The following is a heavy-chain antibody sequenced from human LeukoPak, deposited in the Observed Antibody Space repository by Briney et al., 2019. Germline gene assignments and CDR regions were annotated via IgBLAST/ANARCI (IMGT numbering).Heavy chain of an antibody. Sequence: SETLSLTCTVSGYSISSGFYWAWIRQPPGKGLEWIGSTYYSGSTYYTPSLKSRVTISLHTSKNQFSLKLTSVTAADTAVYYCARVGGSGYGDYFDYWGQGTLITVSS. D-gene: IGHD4-17*01. V-gene: IGHV4-38-2*02. CDR3: ARVGGSGYGDYFDY. J-gene: IGHJ4*02. CDR2: TYYSGST. CDR1: GYSISSGFY.